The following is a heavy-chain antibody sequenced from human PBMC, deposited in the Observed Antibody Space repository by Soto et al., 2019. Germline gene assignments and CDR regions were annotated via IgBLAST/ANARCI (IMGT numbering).Heavy chain of an antibody. D-gene: IGHD5-18*01. J-gene: IGHJ6*01. CDR2: IYYSGST. CDR1: GGSISTIRDY. Sequence: SVILSLTYTVSGGSISTIRDYWSWIRQSPGKGLEWIGSIYYSGSTYYNPSLKSRVTISGDTSKNQFSLKVSSVTAADTAVYYCVRHHDTAMAYYNYCCMDVWGQGTTVTVSS. V-gene: IGHV4-39*01. CDR3: VRHHDTAMAYYNYCCMDV.